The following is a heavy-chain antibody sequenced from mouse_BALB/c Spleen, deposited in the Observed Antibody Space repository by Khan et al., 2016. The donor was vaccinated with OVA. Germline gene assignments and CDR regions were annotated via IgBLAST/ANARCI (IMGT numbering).Heavy chain of an antibody. D-gene: IGHD2-3*01. Sequence: EVELVESGGGLVQPGGSRKLSCAASGFTFSGFGMHWVRQAPEKGLEWVAYISSDSSTIYYADTVKGRFTLSRDNPKNTLFLQMTSRRSEDTAMYFCSSTGYYYLDYWGQGTTLTVSS. CDR2: ISSDSSTI. J-gene: IGHJ2*01. CDR3: SSTGYYYLDY. CDR1: GFTFSGFG. V-gene: IGHV5-17*02.